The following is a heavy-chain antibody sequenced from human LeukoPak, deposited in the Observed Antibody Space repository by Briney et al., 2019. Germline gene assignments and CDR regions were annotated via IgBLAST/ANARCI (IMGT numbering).Heavy chain of an antibody. J-gene: IGHJ5*02. Sequence: NFSCEACGNTFTGYNMHCVRQAPGQRIEWMGWINPNSGGTNYAQKFQGRVTMTRDTSISTAYMELSRLRSDDTAVYYCARVDGGYVDWFDPWGQGTLVTVSS. D-gene: IGHD5-12*01. CDR2: INPNSGGT. CDR1: GNTFTGYN. V-gene: IGHV1-2*02. CDR3: ARVDGGYVDWFDP.